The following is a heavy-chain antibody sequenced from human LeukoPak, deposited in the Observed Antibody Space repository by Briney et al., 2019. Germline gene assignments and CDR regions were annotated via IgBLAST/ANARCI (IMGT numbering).Heavy chain of an antibody. CDR3: ARMSGYCSSTSCYYFDY. Sequence: GASVKVSCKASGYTFTSYGISWVRQAPGQGLEWMGWISAYNGNTNYAQKLQGRVTMTTDTSTSTAYMELRSLRSDDTAVYYCARMSGYCSSTSCYYFDYWGQGTLVTVSS. CDR1: GYTFTSYG. CDR2: ISAYNGNT. V-gene: IGHV1-18*01. D-gene: IGHD2-2*01. J-gene: IGHJ4*02.